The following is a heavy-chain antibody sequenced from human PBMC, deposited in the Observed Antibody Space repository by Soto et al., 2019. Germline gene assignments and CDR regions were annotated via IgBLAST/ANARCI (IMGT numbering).Heavy chain of an antibody. CDR2: IYPGDSET. CDR3: ARLGFPGAIYFDS. CDR1: GYNFTTFW. J-gene: IGHJ4*02. Sequence: PGASLKISCKGSGYNFTTFWIGWVLQMPGKGLEWMGIIYPGDSETKYSPDFEGQVTISADRSTNTAYLQWRSLRASDTAMYYCARLGFPGAIYFDSWGLGTLVTVSS. V-gene: IGHV5-51*01.